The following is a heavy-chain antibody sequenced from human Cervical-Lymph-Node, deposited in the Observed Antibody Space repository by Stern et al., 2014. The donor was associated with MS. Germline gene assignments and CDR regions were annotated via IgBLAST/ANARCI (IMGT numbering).Heavy chain of an antibody. Sequence: QMQLVQSGGGVVQPGRSLRLSCAASGFTFSYHAMHWVRQAPGKGLEWVAVISYDGSDNYYAGSVKGRFTLSRDNSKNTLYLQMNSLRAEDTAVYYCARGGAVTSSEYYFDYWGQGTLVTVSS. CDR3: ARGGAVTSSEYYFDY. J-gene: IGHJ4*02. CDR1: GFTFSYHA. CDR2: ISYDGSDN. V-gene: IGHV3-30*01. D-gene: IGHD4-17*01.